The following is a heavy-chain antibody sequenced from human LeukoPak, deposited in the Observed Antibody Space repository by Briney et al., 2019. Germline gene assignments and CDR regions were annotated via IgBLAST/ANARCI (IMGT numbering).Heavy chain of an antibody. Sequence: PSETLSLTCTVSGGSISSGDYYWRWIRQPPGKGLEWIGYIYYSGSTYYNPSLKSRVTISVDTSKNQFSLKLSSVTAADTAVYYCAREGGSYDAFDIWGQGTMITVSS. D-gene: IGHD1-26*01. CDR2: IYYSGST. CDR1: GGSISSGDYY. J-gene: IGHJ3*02. CDR3: AREGGSYDAFDI. V-gene: IGHV4-30-4*08.